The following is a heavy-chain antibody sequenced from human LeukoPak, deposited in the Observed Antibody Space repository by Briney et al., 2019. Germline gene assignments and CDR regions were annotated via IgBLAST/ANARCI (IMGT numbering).Heavy chain of an antibody. CDR2: INPSGGTT. V-gene: IGHV1-46*01. CDR3: ARVRGGSYQGGDH. J-gene: IGHJ4*02. Sequence: GASVKVSCKASGYTFTSYYMHWVRQAPGQGLEWMGIINPSGGTTTSAQNFQGRVTLTRDTSTSTAYMELRSLTSEDTAVYYCARVRGGSYQGGDHWGQGSLVTVSS. D-gene: IGHD1-26*01. CDR1: GYTFTSYY.